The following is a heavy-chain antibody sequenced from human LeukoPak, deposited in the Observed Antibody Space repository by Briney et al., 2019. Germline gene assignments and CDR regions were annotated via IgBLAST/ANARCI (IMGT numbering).Heavy chain of an antibody. CDR1: GGSFSGYY. CDR2: IYYSGST. J-gene: IGHJ4*02. CDR3: ASQGLNYDILTGYYKDY. Sequence: SETLSLTCAVYGGSFSGYYWSWIRQPPGKGLEWIGSIYYSGSTYYNPSLKSRVTISVDTSKNQFSLKLSSVTAADTAVYYCASQGLNYDILTGYYKDYWGQGTLVTVSS. V-gene: IGHV4-34*01. D-gene: IGHD3-9*01.